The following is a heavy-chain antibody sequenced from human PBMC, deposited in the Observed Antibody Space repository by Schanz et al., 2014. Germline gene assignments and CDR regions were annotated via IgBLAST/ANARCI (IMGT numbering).Heavy chain of an antibody. J-gene: IGHJ6*03. D-gene: IGHD6-19*01. V-gene: IGHV1-8*01. CDR3: ARLGTGMAVAGSVIDSYYYYMDV. CDR2: IIPILGIA. Sequence: QVQLVQSGAEVKKPGASVKVSCKASGYTFTSYGINWVRQAPGQGLEWMGRIIPILGIANYAQKFQGRVTMTRNTSISTAYMELSSLRSEDTAVYYCARLGTGMAVAGSVIDSYYYYMDVWGEGTTVTVSS. CDR1: GYTFTSYG.